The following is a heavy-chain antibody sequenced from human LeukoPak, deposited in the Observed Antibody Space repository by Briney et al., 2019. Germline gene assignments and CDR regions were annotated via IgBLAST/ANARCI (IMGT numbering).Heavy chain of an antibody. Sequence: SETLSLTCTVSGGSISSYYLSWIRQPPGKGLEWIGHISYNGSPDYNSSLKSRVTISVDTSKNQFSLKLNSVTAADTAVYYCARDRTSSSWTDHWGQGTLVTVSS. D-gene: IGHD6-13*01. CDR3: ARDRTSSSWTDH. V-gene: IGHV4-59*01. CDR2: ISYNGSP. J-gene: IGHJ5*02. CDR1: GGSISSYY.